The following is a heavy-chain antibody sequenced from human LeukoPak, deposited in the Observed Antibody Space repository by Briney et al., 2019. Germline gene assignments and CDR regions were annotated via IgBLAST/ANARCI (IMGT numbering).Heavy chain of an antibody. D-gene: IGHD2-21*02. CDR1: GFTFSSYG. CDR2: ISYDGSNK. J-gene: IGHJ4*02. Sequence: GGSLRLSCAASGFTFSSYGMLWVRQAPGKGLEGVADISYDGSNKYYADSLKGRFTISRDNSKNTLYLQMNSLRAEDTAVYYFANDIALYCDGDCYHDYWGQGTLVTVSS. CDR3: ANDIALYCDGDCYHDY. V-gene: IGHV3-30*18.